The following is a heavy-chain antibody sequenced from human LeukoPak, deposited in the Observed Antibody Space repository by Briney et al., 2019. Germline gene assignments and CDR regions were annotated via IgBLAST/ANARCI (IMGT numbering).Heavy chain of an antibody. J-gene: IGHJ6*03. CDR1: GGSISSYY. Sequence: PSETLSLTXTVSGGSISSYYWSWIRQPPGKGLEWIGYIYYSGSTNYNPSLKSRVTISVDTSKNQFSLKLSSVTAADTAVYYCARSGGGYDYYYYYYMDVWGKGTTVTVSS. V-gene: IGHV4-59*01. D-gene: IGHD5-12*01. CDR3: ARSGGGYDYYYYYYMDV. CDR2: IYYSGST.